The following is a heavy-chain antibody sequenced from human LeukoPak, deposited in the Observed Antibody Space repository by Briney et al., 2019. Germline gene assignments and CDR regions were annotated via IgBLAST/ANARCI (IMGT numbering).Heavy chain of an antibody. D-gene: IGHD3-10*01. CDR1: GYTFTKYF. J-gene: IGHJ4*02. Sequence: ASVKVSCKASGYTFTKYFLHWVRQAPGQGLEWMGWINPNDGGALYAQKFQGRVTMTTDTSITTAYMEMSSLRSEDTAVYYCARVFYYYGSGSYYPLFDYWGQGTLVTVSS. CDR2: INPNDGGA. CDR3: ARVFYYYGSGSYYPLFDY. V-gene: IGHV1-2*02.